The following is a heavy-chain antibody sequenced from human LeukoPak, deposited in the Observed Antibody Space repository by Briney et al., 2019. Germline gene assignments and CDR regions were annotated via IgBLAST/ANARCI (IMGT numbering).Heavy chain of an antibody. CDR3: ARRHLGGWKYFDH. D-gene: IGHD6-19*01. CDR2: IYPGGSDI. CDR1: GYTFTDYW. J-gene: IGHJ4*02. Sequence: GESLKISCKGSGYTFTDYWIGWVRQVPGKGLEWMGNIYPGGSDIKYSPSFQGHVTISADKSTNTAYLQWSSLKASDSGVYYCARRHLGGWKYFDHWGQGTLVTVSS. V-gene: IGHV5-51*01.